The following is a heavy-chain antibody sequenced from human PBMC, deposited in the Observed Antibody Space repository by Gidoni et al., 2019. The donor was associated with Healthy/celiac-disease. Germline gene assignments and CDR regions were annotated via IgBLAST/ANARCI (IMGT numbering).Heavy chain of an antibody. J-gene: IGHJ1*01. Sequence: EVQLLESGGGLVQPGGSLRLSCAASGFPCSSYAMSWVRQAPGKGLGWVSAISGSGGSTYYADSVKGRFTISRDNSKNTLYLQMNSLRAEDTAVYYCAKDYSGSPQYFQHWGQGTLVTVSS. D-gene: IGHD6-19*01. CDR1: GFPCSSYA. CDR2: ISGSGGST. V-gene: IGHV3-23*01. CDR3: AKDYSGSPQYFQH.